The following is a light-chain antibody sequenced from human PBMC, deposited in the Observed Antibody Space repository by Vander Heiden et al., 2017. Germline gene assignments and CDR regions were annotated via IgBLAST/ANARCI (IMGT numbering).Light chain of an antibody. CDR2: KAS. V-gene: IGKV1-5*03. J-gene: IGKJ1*01. Sequence: DIQTTQSPSTLSASVGDRVTITCRASQSISSWLAWYQQKPGKAPKLLIYKASSLESGVPSRFSGSGSGTEFTLTISSLQPDDFATYYCQQYNSYPGFGQGTKVEIK. CDR1: QSISSW. CDR3: QQYNSYPG.